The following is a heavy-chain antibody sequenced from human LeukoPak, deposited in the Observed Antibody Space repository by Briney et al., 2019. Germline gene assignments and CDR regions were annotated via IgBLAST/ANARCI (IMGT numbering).Heavy chain of an antibody. D-gene: IGHD6-13*01. Sequence: SETLSLTCTVSGGSVSSSSSYWGWIRQPPGKGLEWIGSRYFSGATYYNPSLESRVTISVDTSKNQFSLNLTSVTAADTALYYCARQTDSSTWSQGRFYFDYWGRGTLVTVSS. CDR1: GGSVSSSSSY. CDR2: RYFSGAT. J-gene: IGHJ4*02. CDR3: ARQTDSSTWSQGRFYFDY. V-gene: IGHV4-39*01.